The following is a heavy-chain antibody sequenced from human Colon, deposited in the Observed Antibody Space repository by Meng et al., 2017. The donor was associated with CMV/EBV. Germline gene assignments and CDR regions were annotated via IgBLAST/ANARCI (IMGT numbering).Heavy chain of an antibody. CDR2: ISHSGSYR. V-gene: IGHV3-21*04. CDR3: AKDAASHSYGQIDY. CDR1: GFTFTTYT. D-gene: IGHD5-18*01. Sequence: GESLKISCATSGFTFTTYTMSWVRPAPGKGLGWVSCISHSGSYRYQADSVKGRFTISRDNAKNSLYLQRNSLRAEDTVLYYCAKDAASHSYGQIDYWGQGTLVTVSS. J-gene: IGHJ4*02.